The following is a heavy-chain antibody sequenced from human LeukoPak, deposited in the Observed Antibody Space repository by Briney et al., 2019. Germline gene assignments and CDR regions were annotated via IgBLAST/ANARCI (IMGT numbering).Heavy chain of an antibody. J-gene: IGHJ6*02. CDR1: GFTFSSYG. V-gene: IGHV3-30*18. CDR3: AKDAADYYGMDV. D-gene: IGHD6-25*01. CDR2: ISYDGSNK. Sequence: PGRSLRLSCAASGFTFSSYGMHWVRQAPGKGLEWVAVISYDGSNKYYADSVKGRFTISRDNSKNTPYLQMNSLRAEDTAVYYCAKDAADYYGMDVWGQGTTVTVSS.